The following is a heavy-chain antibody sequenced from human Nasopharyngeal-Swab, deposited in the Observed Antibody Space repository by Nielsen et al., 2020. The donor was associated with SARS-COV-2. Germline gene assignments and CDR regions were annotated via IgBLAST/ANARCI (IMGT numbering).Heavy chain of an antibody. V-gene: IGHV1-18*01. CDR1: GYTFTSYG. Sequence: ASVKVSCKASGYTFTSYGISWVRQAPGQGLEWMGWISAYNGNTNYAQKLQGRVTMTTDTSTSTAYMELRSLRSDDTAVYYCARTRIAGQEYYFDYGRQGTLVTVSS. CDR3: ARTRIAGQEYYFDY. J-gene: IGHJ4*02. CDR2: ISAYNGNT. D-gene: IGHD6-13*01.